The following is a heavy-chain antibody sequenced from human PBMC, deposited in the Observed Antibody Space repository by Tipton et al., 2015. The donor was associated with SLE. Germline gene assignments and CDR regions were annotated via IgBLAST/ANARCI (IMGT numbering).Heavy chain of an antibody. D-gene: IGHD6-13*01. CDR2: IYYSGST. CDR1: GGSISSHY. J-gene: IGHJ3*02. Sequence: TRSLTCTVSGGSISSHYWSWIRQPPGKGLEWIGYIYYSGSTNYNPSLKSRVTISVDTSKNQFSLKLSSVTAADTAVYYCARGKAAAALDAFDIWGQGTMVTVSS. CDR3: ARGKAAAALDAFDI. V-gene: IGHV4-59*11.